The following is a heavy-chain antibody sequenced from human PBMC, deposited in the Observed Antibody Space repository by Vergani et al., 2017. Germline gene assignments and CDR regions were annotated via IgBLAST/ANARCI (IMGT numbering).Heavy chain of an antibody. CDR1: GYTFTGYY. V-gene: IGHV1-2*02. Sequence: QVQLVQSGAEVKKPGASVKVSCKASGYTFTGYYMHWVRQAPGQGLEWMGWINPNSGGTNYAQKFQGRVTMTRDTSISTAYMELSRLRSDDTAVYYCARVFPVYSGYDYPPTHFYYYYGMDVWGQGTTVTVSS. CDR3: ARVFPVYSGYDYPPTHFYYYYGMDV. J-gene: IGHJ6*02. CDR2: INPNSGGT. D-gene: IGHD5-12*01.